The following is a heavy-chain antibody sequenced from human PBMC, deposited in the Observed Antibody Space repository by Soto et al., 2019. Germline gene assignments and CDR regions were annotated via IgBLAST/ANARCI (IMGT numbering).Heavy chain of an antibody. J-gene: IGHJ4*02. Sequence: GGSLRLSCSASGFTFSNYDMVWVRQAPGKGLEYISAITSHGHSTYYADSVKGRFTISRDNSKNTLSLQMSSLRGDDTLMYYCVKEVVFWPWGQGTLVTVSS. CDR1: GFTFSNYD. D-gene: IGHD2-15*01. V-gene: IGHV3-64D*06. CDR3: VKEVVFWP. CDR2: ITSHGHST.